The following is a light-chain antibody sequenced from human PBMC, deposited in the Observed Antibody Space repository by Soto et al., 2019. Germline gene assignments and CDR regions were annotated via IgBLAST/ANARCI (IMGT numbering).Light chain of an antibody. V-gene: IGKV4-1*01. J-gene: IGKJ1*01. CDR1: PSVLYSSNNKNY. Sequence: DIVMTQSPDSLAVSLGERATINCKSSPSVLYSSNNKNYLAWYQQKPGQPPKLLIYWASTRESGVPDRFSGSGSGTDFNLAISSRQAEDVAVYYCQQDYSTPFWTFGQGTKVEIK. CDR2: WAS. CDR3: QQDYSTPFWT.